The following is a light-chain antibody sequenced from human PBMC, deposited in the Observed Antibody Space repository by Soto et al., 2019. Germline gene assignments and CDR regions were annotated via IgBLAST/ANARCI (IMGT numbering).Light chain of an antibody. CDR1: SSDVGSYNL. Sequence: QSALTQPASVSGSPGQSITISCTGTSSDVGSYNLVSWYQQHPGKAPKLIIYEVTKRPSVVSNRFSGSKSGNTASLTFSGLQAEDEADYHCCSYAGSNTFVFGTGTKLTVL. V-gene: IGLV2-23*02. J-gene: IGLJ1*01. CDR2: EVT. CDR3: CSYAGSNTFV.